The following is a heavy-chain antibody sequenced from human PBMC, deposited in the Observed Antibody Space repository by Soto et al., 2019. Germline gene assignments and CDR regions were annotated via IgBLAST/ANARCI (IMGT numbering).Heavy chain of an antibody. J-gene: IGHJ6*02. CDR3: ARTIFEGNYYYYGMDV. CDR2: IWYDGSNK. CDR1: GFTFSSYG. D-gene: IGHD3-3*01. V-gene: IGHV3-33*01. Sequence: QVQLVESGGGVVQPGRSLRLSCAASGFTFSSYGMHWVRQAPGKGLEWVAVIWYDGSNKYYADSVKGRFTISRDNSKNTLYLQMNSLRAEDTAVYYCARTIFEGNYYYYGMDVWGQGPTVTVSS.